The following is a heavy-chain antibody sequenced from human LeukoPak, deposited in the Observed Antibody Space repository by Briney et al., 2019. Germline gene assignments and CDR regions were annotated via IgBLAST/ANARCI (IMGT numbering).Heavy chain of an antibody. CDR3: ATCYYDSSGCFDY. J-gene: IGHJ4*02. D-gene: IGHD3-22*01. CDR1: GYTLTELS. CDR2: FDPEDGET. Sequence: ASVKVSCKVSGYTLTELSMHWVRQAPGKGLEWMGGFDPEDGETIYAQKFQGRVTMTEDTSTDTAYMELCSLRSEDTAVYYCATCYYDSSGCFDYWGQGTLVTVSS. V-gene: IGHV1-24*01.